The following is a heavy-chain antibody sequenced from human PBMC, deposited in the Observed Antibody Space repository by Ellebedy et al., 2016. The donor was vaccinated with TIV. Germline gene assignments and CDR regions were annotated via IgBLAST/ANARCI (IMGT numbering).Heavy chain of an antibody. CDR3: AREAGSYSYIDY. D-gene: IGHD1-26*01. CDR1: GDTFGSYA. J-gene: IGHJ4*02. CDR2: IIPIFGTA. V-gene: IGHV1-69*06. Sequence: SVKVSXKASGDTFGSYALSWVRQAPGQGLEWMGGIIPIFGTANYAQKFQGRVTITADKSTSIAYMELSSLRSEDTAVYYCAREAGSYSYIDYWGQGTLVTVSS.